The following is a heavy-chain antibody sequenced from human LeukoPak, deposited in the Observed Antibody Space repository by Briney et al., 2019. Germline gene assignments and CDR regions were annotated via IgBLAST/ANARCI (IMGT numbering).Heavy chain of an antibody. J-gene: IGHJ4*02. CDR1: GFTFSSYA. D-gene: IGHD1-26*01. Sequence: PGGSLRLSCAASGFTFSSYAMSWVRQAPGKGLEWVSAISGSGGSTYYADSVKGRFTISRDNSKNTLYLQMNSLRAEDTAVHYCAKDIRGSYYFDYWGQGTLVTVSS. CDR2: ISGSGGST. CDR3: AKDIRGSYYFDY. V-gene: IGHV3-23*01.